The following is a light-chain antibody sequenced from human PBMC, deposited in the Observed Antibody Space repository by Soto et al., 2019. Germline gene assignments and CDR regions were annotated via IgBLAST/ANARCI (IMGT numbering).Light chain of an antibody. Sequence: EIVLTQSPATLSLSPGERATLSCRASQSISGNLVWYQQKPGQAPRLLIYGASSRATGIPDRFSGSGSGTDFTLTISRLEPEDFAVYYCQQYGSSPSFGQGTKVDIK. CDR1: QSISGN. CDR3: QQYGSSPS. J-gene: IGKJ1*01. CDR2: GAS. V-gene: IGKV3-20*01.